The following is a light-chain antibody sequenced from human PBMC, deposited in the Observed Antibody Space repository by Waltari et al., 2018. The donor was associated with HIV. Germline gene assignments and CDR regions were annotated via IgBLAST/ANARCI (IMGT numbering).Light chain of an antibody. CDR1: SGDVGGYNY. J-gene: IGLJ3*02. CDR3: SSYTSSSTLV. CDR2: EVS. Sequence: QSALTQPASVSGSPGQSITISCTGTSGDVGGYNYVSWYQQHPGKAPKRMIYEVSNRSSGVSNRLSGSKSGNTASLTISGLQAEDEADYYCSSYTSSSTLVFGGGTKLTVL. V-gene: IGLV2-14*01.